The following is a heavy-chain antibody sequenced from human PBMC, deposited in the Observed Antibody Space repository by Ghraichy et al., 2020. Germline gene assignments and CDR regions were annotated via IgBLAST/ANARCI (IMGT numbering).Heavy chain of an antibody. CDR2: INHSGST. Sequence: SETLSLTCAVYGGSFSGYYWSWIRQPPGKGLEWIGEINHSGSTNYNPSLKSRVTISVDTSKNQFSLKLSSVTAADTAVYYCARHQPITGTTPDYWGQGTLVTVSS. J-gene: IGHJ4*02. CDR3: ARHQPITGTTPDY. V-gene: IGHV4-34*01. CDR1: GGSFSGYY. D-gene: IGHD1-7*01.